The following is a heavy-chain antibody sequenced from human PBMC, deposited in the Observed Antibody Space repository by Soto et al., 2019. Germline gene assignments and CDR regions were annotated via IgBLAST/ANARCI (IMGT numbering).Heavy chain of an antibody. Sequence: QVQLVQSGAEVKKPGSSVKVSCKASGGTFSSYAISWVRQAPGQGLEWMGGIIPIFGTANYAQKFQGRVTITADESTSTAYMELSSLRSEDTAVYYCARDSELYYYILTDNWFDPWGQGTLVTVSS. CDR2: IIPIFGTA. V-gene: IGHV1-69*01. D-gene: IGHD3-9*01. CDR1: GGTFSSYA. J-gene: IGHJ5*02. CDR3: ARDSELYYYILTDNWFDP.